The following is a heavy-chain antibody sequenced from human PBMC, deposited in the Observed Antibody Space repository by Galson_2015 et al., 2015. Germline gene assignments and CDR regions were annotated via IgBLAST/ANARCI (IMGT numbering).Heavy chain of an antibody. CDR2: IYWNDGK. CDR3: ARGEVRGSGIDY. Sequence: PPLVKPTQTLTLTCTFSGLSLSTSGEGRGWIRHPPGMALEWLPLIYWNDGKGYSPPLTSRITITKDTFKNQVILTTTNMTPVDTGTYYCARGEVRGSGIDYWGQGTLVTVSS. V-gene: IGHV2-5*01. J-gene: IGHJ4*02. CDR1: GLSLSTSGEG. D-gene: IGHD3-16*01.